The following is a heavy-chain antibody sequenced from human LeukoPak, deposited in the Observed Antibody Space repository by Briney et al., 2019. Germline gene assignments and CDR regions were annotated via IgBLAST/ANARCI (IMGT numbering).Heavy chain of an antibody. CDR1: GGSFSGYY. D-gene: IGHD3-10*01. CDR2: INHSGSN. Sequence: SETLSLICAVYGGSFSGYYWSWIRQPPGKGLEWIGEINHSGSNNYNPYLKSRVNISVDTSKNQFSLKLSSVTAADTAVYYCARGTHYYGSGSYSDAFDIWGQGTMVTVSS. CDR3: ARGTHYYGSGSYSDAFDI. J-gene: IGHJ3*02. V-gene: IGHV4-34*01.